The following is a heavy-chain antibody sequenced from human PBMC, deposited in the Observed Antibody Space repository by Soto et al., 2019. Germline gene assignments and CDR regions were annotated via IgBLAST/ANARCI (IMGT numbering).Heavy chain of an antibody. CDR2: VYYSGTT. D-gene: IGHD4-17*01. CDR1: GRSVSDETSY. J-gene: IGHJ4*02. Sequence: SDTLSLTCSLSGRSVSDETSYWSWIGQHPVKRLVWIGFVYYSGTTNYNPSLKSRVTISVDLSKNRFSLRLSSVTTADTALYYCARTTAVPNTLRSRYFFDYWGQGTLVTVS. V-gene: IGHV4-61*01. CDR3: ARTTAVPNTLRSRYFFDY.